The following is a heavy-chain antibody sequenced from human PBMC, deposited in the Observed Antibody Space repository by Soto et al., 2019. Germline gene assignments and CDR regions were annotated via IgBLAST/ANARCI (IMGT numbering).Heavy chain of an antibody. CDR3: ARANATLRRRKGDY. Sequence: SETLSLTCSVSGVSIITVGHYWTWIRQPPGKGLEWIGSIYHTGSTYYSKSLRSRLTMSVGTSKSQFSLRLSSVTAADTAVDDCARANATLRRRKGDYWGKG. V-gene: IGHV4-31*03. J-gene: IGHJ4*02. CDR2: IYHTGST. CDR1: GVSIITVGHY.